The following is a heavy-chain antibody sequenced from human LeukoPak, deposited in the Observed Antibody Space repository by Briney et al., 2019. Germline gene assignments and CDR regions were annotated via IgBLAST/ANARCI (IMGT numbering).Heavy chain of an antibody. D-gene: IGHD6-19*01. Sequence: PSETLSLTCSVSGGSISSSNYYWSWIRQPAGKGLEWIGRIYTSESTNYNPSLKSRVTISVDASRNQFSLKLSSVTAADTAVYYCARVPVAGTSRIDYWGQGTLVTVSS. CDR1: GGSISSSNYY. CDR3: ARVPVAGTSRIDY. CDR2: IYTSEST. J-gene: IGHJ4*02. V-gene: IGHV4-61*02.